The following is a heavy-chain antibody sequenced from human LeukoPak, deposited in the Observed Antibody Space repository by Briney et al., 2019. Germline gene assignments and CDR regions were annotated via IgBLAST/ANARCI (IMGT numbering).Heavy chain of an antibody. D-gene: IGHD6-19*01. CDR3: ARDGVRTRVAGNWFDP. CDR1: GFTFSSYE. Sequence: GGSLRLSCAASGFTFSSYEMNWVRQAPGKGLEWVSYISSSGSTIYYADSVKGRFTISRDNAKNSLYLQMNSLRAEDTAVYYCARDGVRTRVAGNWFDPWGQGTLVTVSS. CDR2: ISSSGSTI. V-gene: IGHV3-48*03. J-gene: IGHJ5*02.